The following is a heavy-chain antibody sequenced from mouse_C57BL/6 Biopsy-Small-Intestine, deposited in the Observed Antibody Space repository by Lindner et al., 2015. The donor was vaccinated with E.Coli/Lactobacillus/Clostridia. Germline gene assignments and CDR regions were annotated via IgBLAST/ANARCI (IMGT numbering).Heavy chain of an antibody. D-gene: IGHD1-1*01. J-gene: IGHJ1*03. Sequence: VQLQESGAELAKPGASVKLSCKASGYTFTTFWMHWVKQRPGQGLEWIGYINPASGYTKCNQKFKDKATLTADKSSSTAYMQLSSLTSEDTAVYYCTTIYYGSSHGGYFDVWGTGTTVTVSS. V-gene: IGHV1-7*01. CDR1: GYTFTTFW. CDR3: TTIYYGSSHGGYFDV. CDR2: INPASGYT.